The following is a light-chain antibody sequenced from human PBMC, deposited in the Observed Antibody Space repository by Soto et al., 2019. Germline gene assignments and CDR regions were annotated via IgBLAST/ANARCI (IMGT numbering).Light chain of an antibody. J-gene: IGLJ3*02. CDR1: SSDVGSYNL. V-gene: IGLV2-23*01. Sequence: QSALTQPASVSGSPGQSITISCTGTSSDVGSYNLVSWYQQHPRKAPKLMIYEGRKRPSGVSYRFSGSKSGNTASLTISGLQAEDEADYYCCSYASSSTLVFGGGTKLTVL. CDR2: EGR. CDR3: CSYASSSTLV.